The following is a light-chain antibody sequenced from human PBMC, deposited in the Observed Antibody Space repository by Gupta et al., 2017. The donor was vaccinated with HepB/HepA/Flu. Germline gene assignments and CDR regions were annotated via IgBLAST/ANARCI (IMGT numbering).Light chain of an antibody. CDR3: AAWDDSLNGRV. CDR2: SNN. V-gene: IGLV1-44*01. J-gene: IGLJ3*02. CDR1: SSNIGSNT. Sequence: QLVLTQPPSASGTPGQRVTISCSGSSSNIGSNTVNWYQQPPGTAPKLLIYSNNQRPSGVPDRFSGSKSGASASLAISGLQSEDEADYYCAAWDDSLNGRVFGGGTKLTVL.